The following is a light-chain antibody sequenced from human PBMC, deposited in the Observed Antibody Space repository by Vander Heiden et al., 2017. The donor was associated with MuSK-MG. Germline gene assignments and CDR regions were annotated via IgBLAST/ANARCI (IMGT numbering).Light chain of an antibody. J-gene: IGKJ2*01. CDR3: QQSDITPLT. Sequence: IQMTQSPSSLSASVGDRVTITCRASQSISSYLNWYQQKPGKAPKLLIYAASSLQSAVPSRFTGSGSGTDFTLTISMLQPEDFATYYCQQSDITPLTFGQWTKLEIK. V-gene: IGKV1-39*01. CDR2: AAS. CDR1: QSISSY.